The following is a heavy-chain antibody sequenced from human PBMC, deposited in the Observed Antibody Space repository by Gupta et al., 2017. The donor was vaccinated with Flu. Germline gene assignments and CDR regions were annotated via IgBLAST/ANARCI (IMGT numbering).Heavy chain of an antibody. Sequence: QVQLQQWGAGLLKPSETLSLTCAVYNASLSGSYWSWIRQPPGKGPEWIGEIDHSGGTNYNPSLKSRVTMSVDTSKNQFSLNLYSVTAADTAIYYCTRLGGFTVGYNWFDPWGQGTLGTVSS. CDR3: TRLGGFTVGYNWFDP. CDR1: NASLSGSY. J-gene: IGHJ5*02. CDR2: IDHSGGT. V-gene: IGHV4-34*01. D-gene: IGHD4-11*01.